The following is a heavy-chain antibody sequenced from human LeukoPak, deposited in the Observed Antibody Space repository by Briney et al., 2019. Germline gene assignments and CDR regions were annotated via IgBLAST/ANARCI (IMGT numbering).Heavy chain of an antibody. D-gene: IGHD3-16*01. Sequence: GGSLRLSCAASGFTFSSYGMTWVRQAPGKGLEWVSYISSSSSTIYYADSVKGRFTISRDNAKNSLYLQLNSLRAEDTAVYYCARDGGEGVFDYWGQGTLVTVSS. CDR2: ISSSSSTI. CDR3: ARDGGEGVFDY. J-gene: IGHJ4*02. V-gene: IGHV3-48*01. CDR1: GFTFSSYG.